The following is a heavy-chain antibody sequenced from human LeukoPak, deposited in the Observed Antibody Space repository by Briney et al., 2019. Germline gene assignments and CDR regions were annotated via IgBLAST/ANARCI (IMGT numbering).Heavy chain of an antibody. CDR1: GYSISSGYY. CDR2: IYHSGST. CDR3: ARDQATRGDYYGSGSPAFFDY. Sequence: SETLSLTCTVSGYSISSGYYWGWIRQPPGKGLEWIGSIYHSGSTYYNPSLKSRVTISVDTSKNQFSLKLSSVTAADTAVYYCARDQATRGDYYGSGSPAFFDYWGQGSLVTVSS. D-gene: IGHD3-10*01. V-gene: IGHV4-38-2*02. J-gene: IGHJ4*02.